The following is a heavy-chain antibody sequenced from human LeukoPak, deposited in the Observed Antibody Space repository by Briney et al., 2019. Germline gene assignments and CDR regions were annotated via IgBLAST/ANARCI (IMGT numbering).Heavy chain of an antibody. CDR2: ISSSSSYI. CDR1: GFTFSSYS. CDR3: AREPGDYITMVRGVILPPDV. V-gene: IGHV3-21*01. J-gene: IGHJ6*04. D-gene: IGHD3-10*01. Sequence: GGSLRLSCAASGFTFSSYSMNWVRQAPGKGLEWVSSISSSSSYIYYADSVKGRFTISRDNAKNSLYLQMNSLRAEDTAVYYCAREPGDYITMVRGVILPPDVWGKGTTVTVSS.